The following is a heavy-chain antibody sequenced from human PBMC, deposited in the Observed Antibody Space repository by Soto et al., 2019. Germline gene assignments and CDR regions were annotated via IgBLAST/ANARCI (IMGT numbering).Heavy chain of an antibody. D-gene: IGHD2-15*01. J-gene: IGHJ4*02. CDR2: ISGSGGST. V-gene: IGHV3-23*01. Sequence: LRLSCAASGFTFSSYAMSWVRQAPGKGLEWVSAISGSGGSTYYADSVKGRFTISRDNSKNTLYLQMNGLRAEDTAVYYCAKDLGYCSGGSCYSTPLDYWGQGTLVTVSS. CDR3: AKDLGYCSGGSCYSTPLDY. CDR1: GFTFSSYA.